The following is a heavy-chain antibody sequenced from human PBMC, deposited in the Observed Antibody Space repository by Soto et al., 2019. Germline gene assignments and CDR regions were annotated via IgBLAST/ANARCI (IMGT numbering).Heavy chain of an antibody. CDR2: ISGSGGST. CDR3: AKVSTGTTLYFDY. J-gene: IGHJ4*02. V-gene: IGHV3-23*01. Sequence: EVQLLESGGGLVQPGGSLRLSCAASGFTFSSYAMSWVRQAPGKGLEWVSAISGSGGSTYYADSVKGRLTISRDNSKNTLYLQMNSLRAEDTAVYYCAKVSTGTTLYFDYWGQGTLVTVSS. D-gene: IGHD1-1*01. CDR1: GFTFSSYA.